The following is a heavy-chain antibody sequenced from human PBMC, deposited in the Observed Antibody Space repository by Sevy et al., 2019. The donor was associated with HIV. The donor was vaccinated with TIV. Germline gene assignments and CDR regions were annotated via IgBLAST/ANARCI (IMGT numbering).Heavy chain of an antibody. V-gene: IGHV3-23*01. D-gene: IGHD2-8*01. Sequence: GGSLRLSCAASGFTFGKYSMSWVRQPPGKGLEWVATFSFGCGEINYTDSVKGRFTISRDNSKSSVYLQMNNLRPEETAGYYCASEGCTKPLDYWGQGTLVTVSS. CDR2: FSFGCGEI. CDR3: ASEGCTKPLDY. J-gene: IGHJ4*02. CDR1: GFTFGKYS.